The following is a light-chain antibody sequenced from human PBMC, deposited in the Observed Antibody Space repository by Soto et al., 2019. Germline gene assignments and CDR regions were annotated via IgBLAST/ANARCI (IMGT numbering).Light chain of an antibody. J-gene: IGLJ2*01. CDR2: GNS. CDR3: QSYYSSLSGAV. V-gene: IGLV1-40*01. Sequence: QSVLTQPPSVSGAPGQRVTISCTGSSSNIGAGYDVHWYQQLPGTAPKLLIYGNSNRPSGVPDRFSCSKSGTSASLAITGLQAEDDADYYCQSYYSSLSGAVFGGGTQLTVL. CDR1: SSNIGAGYD.